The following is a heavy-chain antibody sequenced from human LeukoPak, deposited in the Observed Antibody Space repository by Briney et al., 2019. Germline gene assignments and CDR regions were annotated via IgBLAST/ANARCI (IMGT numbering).Heavy chain of an antibody. CDR3: ARTPGYCSSTSCEFDI. V-gene: IGHV4-4*07. CDR1: GGSISSYY. Sequence: SETLSLTCTVSGGSISSYYWSWIRQPAGKGLEWIGRIYTSGSTNYNPSLKSRVTMSVDTSKNQFSLELSSVTAADTAVYYCARTPGYCSSTSCEFDIWGQGTMVTVSS. J-gene: IGHJ3*02. D-gene: IGHD2-2*01. CDR2: IYTSGST.